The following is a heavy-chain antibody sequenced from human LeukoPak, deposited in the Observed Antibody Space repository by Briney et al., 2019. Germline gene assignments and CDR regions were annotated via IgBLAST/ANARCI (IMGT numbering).Heavy chain of an antibody. CDR2: VYYTGST. D-gene: IGHD1-26*01. CDR3: ARGFLGGSYFEASEI. V-gene: IGHV4-59*01. Sequence: PSETLSLTCTVSGGSISSYYWSWIRQPPGRRLEWIGYVYYTGSTHYNPSLKSRVTISVDTSKNQFSLKLSSVTAADTAVYYCARGFLGGSYFEASEIWGQGTMVTVSS. CDR1: GGSISSYY. J-gene: IGHJ3*02.